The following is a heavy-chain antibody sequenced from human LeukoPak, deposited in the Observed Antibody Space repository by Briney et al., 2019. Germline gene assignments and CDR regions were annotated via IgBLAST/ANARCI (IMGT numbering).Heavy chain of an antibody. CDR3: ARDRYYYDSSGRNYYYMDV. CDR2: IKQDGSEK. V-gene: IGHV3-7*01. Sequence: GGSLRLSCAASGFTFSSYWMSWVRQAPGKGLEWVANIKQDGSEKYYVDSVKGRFTIFRDNAKNSLYLQMNSLRAKDTAVYYCARDRYYYDSSGRNYYYMDVWGKGTTVTVSS. J-gene: IGHJ6*03. D-gene: IGHD3-22*01. CDR1: GFTFSSYW.